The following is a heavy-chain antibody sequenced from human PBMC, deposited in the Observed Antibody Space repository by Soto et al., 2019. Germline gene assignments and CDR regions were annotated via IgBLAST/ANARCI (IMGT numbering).Heavy chain of an antibody. CDR2: IIPLLNTP. Sequence: QVQLVQSGAEVKKPGSSVKVSCRASGGTFSSYAVSWVRQAPGQGLEWMGVIIPLLNTPKYVQKFQGRDTITADAYATTAYMELSSLRSEDTAVYYCARESSSHNYYYYGMDVWGQGTTVTVSS. J-gene: IGHJ6*02. V-gene: IGHV1-69*01. CDR1: GGTFSSYA. CDR3: ARESSSHNYYYYGMDV. D-gene: IGHD6-6*01.